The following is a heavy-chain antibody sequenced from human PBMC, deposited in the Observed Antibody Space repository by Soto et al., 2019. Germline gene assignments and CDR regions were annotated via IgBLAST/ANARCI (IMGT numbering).Heavy chain of an antibody. CDR2: IWYDGSNK. Sequence: QVQLVESGGGVVQPGRSLRLSCAASGFTFSSYGMHWVRQAPGKGLEWVAVIWYDGSNKYYADSVKGRFTISRDNSKNTLYLPMNSLRAEDTAVYYCARDITSSGWYPYYYYGMDVWGQGTTVTVSS. CDR3: ARDITSSGWYPYYYYGMDV. CDR1: GFTFSSYG. J-gene: IGHJ6*02. D-gene: IGHD6-19*01. V-gene: IGHV3-33*01.